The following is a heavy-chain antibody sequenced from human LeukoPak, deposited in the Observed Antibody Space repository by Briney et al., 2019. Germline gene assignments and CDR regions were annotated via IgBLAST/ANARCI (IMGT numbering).Heavy chain of an antibody. J-gene: IGHJ4*02. CDR3: AREERGCFDY. CDR1: GCSISTYY. Sequence: PSETLTLTCTVSGCSISTYYWSWIRQPPGKGLEWIGHIHYSGSTKYNPSLKSRVTITVDTSKNLFSLKLCSVTAADTAVYYCAREERGCFDYWGQGTLVTVSS. D-gene: IGHD3-10*01. CDR2: IHYSGST. V-gene: IGHV4-59*01.